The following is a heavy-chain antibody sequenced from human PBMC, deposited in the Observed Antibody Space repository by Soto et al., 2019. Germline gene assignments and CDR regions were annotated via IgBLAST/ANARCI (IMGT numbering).Heavy chain of an antibody. D-gene: IGHD3-3*01. Sequence: QVQLVQSGAEVKKPGSSVKVSCTTSGGTIRRFGMNWVRQAPGQGLEWMGGIVPIDGSTKYAEKFQGRVTNTADASTSTVYMDLSRLRSEDNAVYYCARSFTKSRRGGVAFDYWGQGTLLTVAP. CDR1: GGTIRRFG. V-gene: IGHV1-69*01. J-gene: IGHJ4*02. CDR3: ARSFTKSRRGGVAFDY. CDR2: IVPIDGST.